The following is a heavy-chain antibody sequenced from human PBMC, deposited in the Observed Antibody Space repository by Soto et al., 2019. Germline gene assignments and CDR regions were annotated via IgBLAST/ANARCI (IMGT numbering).Heavy chain of an antibody. CDR2: IIPILGIA. D-gene: IGHD1-26*01. CDR3: AITTPSGSLDY. V-gene: IGHV1-69*02. Sequence: QVQLVQSGAEVKKPGSSVKVSCKASGGTFSSYTISWVRQAPGQGLEWMGRIIPILGIANYAQKFQGRVTITADKATSTAYMELSSLRSEDTAVYYCAITTPSGSLDYWGQGTLVTVSS. J-gene: IGHJ4*02. CDR1: GGTFSSYT.